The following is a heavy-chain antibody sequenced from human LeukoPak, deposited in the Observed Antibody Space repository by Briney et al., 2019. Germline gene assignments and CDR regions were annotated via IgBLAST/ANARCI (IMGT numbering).Heavy chain of an antibody. CDR1: GYTFTGYY. J-gene: IGHJ4*02. CDR3: ARDVGADYYFDY. CDR2: INPNSGGT. D-gene: IGHD1-26*01. Sequence: ASVKVSCKASGYTFTGYYMHWVRQAPGQGLEWMGWINPNSGGTNYAQKFQGRVTMTRDTSISTAYMELSRLRSDDTAVYYCARDVGADYYFDYWGQGTLVTVSS. V-gene: IGHV1-2*02.